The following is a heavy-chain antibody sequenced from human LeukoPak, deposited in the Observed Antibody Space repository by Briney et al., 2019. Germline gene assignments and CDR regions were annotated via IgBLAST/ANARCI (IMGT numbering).Heavy chain of an antibody. V-gene: IGHV3-30*02. CDR3: AREDYYYASGF. J-gene: IGHJ4*02. D-gene: IGHD3-10*01. CDR2: IRYDGSNK. CDR1: GFTFSSYG. Sequence: GSLRLSCAASGFTFSSYGMHWVRQAPGKGLEWVAFIRYDGSNKYYADSVKGRFTISRDNSKNTLYLQMNRLRVEDTAVYFCAREDYYYASGFWGQGTLVTVSS.